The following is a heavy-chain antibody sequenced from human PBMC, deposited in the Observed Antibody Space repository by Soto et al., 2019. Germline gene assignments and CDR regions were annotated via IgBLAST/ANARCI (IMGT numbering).Heavy chain of an antibody. CDR1: GYTFFTYD. CDR2: ISTYSGDT. J-gene: IGHJ5*02. D-gene: IGHD1-1*01. CDR3: ARHHGRTTSEKWFDP. Sequence: QVHLVQSGVEVKTPGASVKVSCQASGYTFFTYDISWVRQAPGQGLEWMGWISTYSGDTKYAQKFQGRVTMTTDTSTTTAYLELSSLRSDDTAVYYCARHHGRTTSEKWFDPWGQGTLVTVSS. V-gene: IGHV1-18*01.